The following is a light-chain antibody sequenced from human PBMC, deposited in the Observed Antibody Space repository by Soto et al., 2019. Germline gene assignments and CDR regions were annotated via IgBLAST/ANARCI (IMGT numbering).Light chain of an antibody. CDR2: GAS. Sequence: DIVLTQSPGTLSLSPGERATLSCRASHSVSGSYLAWYQHKPGQAPRLLIYGASSRATSIPDRFSCDGSGTDFTLTISRLEPEDFVVYYCQHYGTSPTWTFGQGTKVEVK. V-gene: IGKV3-20*01. CDR3: QHYGTSPTWT. CDR1: HSVSGSY. J-gene: IGKJ1*01.